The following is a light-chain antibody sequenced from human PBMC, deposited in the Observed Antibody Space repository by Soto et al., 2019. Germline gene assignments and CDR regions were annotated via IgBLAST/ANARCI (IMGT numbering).Light chain of an antibody. V-gene: IGLV2-14*01. Sequence: QSALTQPASVSGSPGQSITIACTGTNRDVGSYNLVSWYQQRPGEAPKLIISEVRNRPSGISYRFTGSKSGNTASLTISGLQAEDEADYYCSSYTSSSVVFGGGTKLTVL. CDR1: NRDVGSYNL. CDR2: EVR. CDR3: SSYTSSSVV. J-gene: IGLJ2*01.